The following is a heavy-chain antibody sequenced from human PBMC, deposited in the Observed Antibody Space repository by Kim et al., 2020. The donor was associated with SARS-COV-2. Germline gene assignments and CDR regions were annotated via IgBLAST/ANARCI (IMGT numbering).Heavy chain of an antibody. CDR1: GFTFNSHA. CDR3: PLGPQYSFYPHAYSAP. CDR2: IAGSGAHT. Sequence: GGSLRLSCTASGFTFNSHATSCVRQAPGKGLQWVSPIAGSGAHTYYSASAKRRFTTSPANYRHMLLPLMNILGAEDTGLYFCPLGPQYSFYPHAYSAPWG. D-gene: IGHD2-21*01. V-gene: IGHV3-23*01. J-gene: IGHJ5*02.